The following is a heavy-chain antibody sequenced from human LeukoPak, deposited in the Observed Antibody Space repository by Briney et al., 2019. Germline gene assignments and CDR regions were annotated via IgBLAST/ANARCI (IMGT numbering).Heavy chain of an antibody. J-gene: IGHJ4*02. V-gene: IGHV1-69*13. D-gene: IGHD2-2*03. CDR2: IIPIFGTA. CDR3: ARGAVGGYCSSTSCLPLR. Sequence: SVKVSCKASGYTFTSYGISWVRRAPGQGLEWMGGIIPIFGTANYAQKFQGRVTITADESTSTAYMELSSLRSEDTAVYYCARGAVGGYCSSTSCLPLRWGQGTWSPSPQ. CDR1: GYTFTSYG.